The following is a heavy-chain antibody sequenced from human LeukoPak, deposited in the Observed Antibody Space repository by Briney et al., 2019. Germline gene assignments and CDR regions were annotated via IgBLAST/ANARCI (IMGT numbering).Heavy chain of an antibody. CDR1: GGSFSGYF. D-gene: IGHD5-24*01. V-gene: IGHV4-34*01. CDR2: IHPSGST. Sequence: SETLSLTCAVFGGSFSGYFLTWIRQPPGEGLEWIGEIHPSGSTNYNPSLKSRVTISLDTSKNQFSLKLSSVTAADTAVYYCARGRDEYKGGNYWGQGTLVTVSS. J-gene: IGHJ4*02. CDR3: ARGRDEYKGGNY.